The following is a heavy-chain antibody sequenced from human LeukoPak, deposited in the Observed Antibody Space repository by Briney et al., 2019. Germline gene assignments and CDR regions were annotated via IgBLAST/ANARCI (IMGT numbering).Heavy chain of an antibody. J-gene: IGHJ4*02. CDR2: ISGSGSST. CDR1: GFTFSNYA. D-gene: IGHD3/OR15-3a*01. Sequence: GGSLRLSCAASGFTFSNYAMSWVRQAPGKGLEWVSTISGSGSSTSYADSVKGRFTISRDNSKNTLYLQMNSLRAEDTAVYYCAKVWTGYRGPDYFDYWGQGTLVTVSS. CDR3: AKVWTGYRGPDYFDY. V-gene: IGHV3-23*01.